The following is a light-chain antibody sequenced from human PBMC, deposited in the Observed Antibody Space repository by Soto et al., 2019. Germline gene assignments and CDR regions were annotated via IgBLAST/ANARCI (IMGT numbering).Light chain of an antibody. CDR1: QSINTW. Sequence: DIQMTQSPSTVSASVGDRVTITCRASQSINTWLSWYQQKPGKAPRALIYDASSLQSGVPSRFSGSGSGTEFTLTISSLEPYDFSSYYCQQYDGHFGQGTKLEIK. CDR2: DAS. J-gene: IGKJ2*01. V-gene: IGKV1-5*01. CDR3: QQYDGH.